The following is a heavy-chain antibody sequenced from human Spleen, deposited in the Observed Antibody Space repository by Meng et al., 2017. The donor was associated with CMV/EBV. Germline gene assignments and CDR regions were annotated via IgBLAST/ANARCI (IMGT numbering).Heavy chain of an antibody. CDR2: IYSGGSST. J-gene: IGHJ4*02. V-gene: IGHV3-23*03. D-gene: IGHD2-2*02. Sequence: GESLKISCAASGFTFSSYAMSWVRQAPGKGLEWVSVIYSGGSSTYYADSVKGRFTISRDNSKNTLYLQMNSLRAEDTAVYYCAKAPRSTRIPSEYWGQGTLVTVSS. CDR3: AKAPRSTRIPSEY. CDR1: GFTFSSYA.